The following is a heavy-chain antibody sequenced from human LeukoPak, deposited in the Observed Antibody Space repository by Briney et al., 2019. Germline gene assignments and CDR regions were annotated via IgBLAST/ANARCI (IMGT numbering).Heavy chain of an antibody. CDR1: GYTFTGYY. Sequence: ASVKVSCKASGYTFTGYYMHWVRQAPGQGLEWMGWINPNSGGTNYAQKFQGRVTITADKSTSTAYMELSSLRSEDTAVYYCARGPTAGKRAEYFQHWGQGTLVTVSS. CDR2: INPNSGGT. J-gene: IGHJ1*01. D-gene: IGHD3-10*01. V-gene: IGHV1-2*02. CDR3: ARGPTAGKRAEYFQH.